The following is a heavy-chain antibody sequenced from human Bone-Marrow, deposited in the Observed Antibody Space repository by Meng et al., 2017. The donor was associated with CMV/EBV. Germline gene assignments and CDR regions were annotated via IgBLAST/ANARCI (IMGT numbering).Heavy chain of an antibody. J-gene: IGHJ6*02. D-gene: IGHD3-3*01. CDR1: GYTFTGYY. CDR2: INPNSGGT. V-gene: IGHV1-2*02. Sequence: ASVKVSCKASGYTFTGYYMHWVRQAPGQGLEWMGWINPNSGGTNYAQKFQGRVTMTRDTSISTAYMELSRLRSEDTAVYYCARDQVFWSGYPFYYGMDVWGQGTTVTVSS. CDR3: ARDQVFWSGYPFYYGMDV.